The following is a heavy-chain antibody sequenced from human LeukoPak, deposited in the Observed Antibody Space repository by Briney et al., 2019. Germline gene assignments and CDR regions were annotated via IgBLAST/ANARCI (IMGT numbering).Heavy chain of an antibody. CDR2: IYHSGST. D-gene: IGHD3-22*01. CDR1: GGSISSSSYY. Sequence: PSETLSLTCTVSGGSISSSSYYWGWIRQPPGKGLEWIGSIYHSGSTYYNPSLKSRVTISVDTSKNQFSLKLSSVTAADTAVYYCARCHYDSSGSPDYWGQGTLVTVSS. CDR3: ARCHYDSSGSPDY. J-gene: IGHJ4*02. V-gene: IGHV4-39*01.